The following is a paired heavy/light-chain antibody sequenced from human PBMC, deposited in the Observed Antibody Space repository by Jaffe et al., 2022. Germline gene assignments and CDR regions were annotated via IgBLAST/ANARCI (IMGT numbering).Heavy chain of an antibody. CDR2: ISQSGST. V-gene: IGHV4-38-2*01. D-gene: IGHD6-19*01. Sequence: QVQLQESGPGLVKPSETLSLTCAVSGYSISNGYYWGWIRQSPGKGLEWIGSISQSGSTYYNPSLKSRLTISVDTSKNQFSLKLSSVTAADTAVYYCARGSSGWSHLDYWGQGTLVTVSS. CDR3: ARGSSGWSHLDY. J-gene: IGHJ4*02. CDR1: GYSISNGYY.
Light chain of an antibody. CDR1: QSIFSS. CDR3: QQSDFIPT. CDR2: ATS. V-gene: IGKV1-39*01. J-gene: IGKJ4*01. Sequence: DIQMTQSPSSLSASVGDRVTITCRASQSIFSSLNWYQQKPGKAPKLLIYATSRLQSGVPSRFSGSGSGTDFTLTISSLQPDDFATYYCQQSDFIPTFGGGTKVEVK.